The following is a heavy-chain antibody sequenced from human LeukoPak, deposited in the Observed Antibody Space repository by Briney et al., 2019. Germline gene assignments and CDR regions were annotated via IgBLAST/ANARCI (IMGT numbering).Heavy chain of an antibody. CDR1: GFTFDDYG. J-gene: IGHJ4*02. V-gene: IGHV3-21*01. D-gene: IGHD6-19*01. Sequence: GGSLRLSCAASGFTFDDYGMHWVRQAPGKGLEWVSSISSSSSYIYYADSVKGRFTISRDNAKNSLYLQMNSLRAEDTAVYYCARVIAVAGPDYWGQGTLVTVSS. CDR2: ISSSSSYI. CDR3: ARVIAVAGPDY.